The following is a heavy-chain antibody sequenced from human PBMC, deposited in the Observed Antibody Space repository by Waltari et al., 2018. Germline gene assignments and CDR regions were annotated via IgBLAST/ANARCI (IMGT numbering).Heavy chain of an antibody. CDR1: GFTFSSYA. CDR2: ISGSGVST. V-gene: IGHV3-23*01. D-gene: IGHD6-13*01. J-gene: IGHJ5*02. CDR3: AKDRYSSSWYVSWFDP. Sequence: EVQLLESGGGLVQPGGSLRLSCAASGFTFSSYAMSWVRQAPGKGLEWVSAISGSGVSTYYADSVKGRFTISRDNSKNTLYLQMNSLRAEDTAVYYCAKDRYSSSWYVSWFDPWGQGTLVTVSS.